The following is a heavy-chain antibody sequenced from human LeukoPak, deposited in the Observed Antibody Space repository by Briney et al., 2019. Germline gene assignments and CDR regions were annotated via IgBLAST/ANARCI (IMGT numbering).Heavy chain of an antibody. CDR3: ARGSNYVLDAFDI. Sequence: SETLSLTCTVSGGSISSYYWSWIRQPPGKGLEWIGYIYYSGSTNYNPSLKSRVTISVDTSKNQFSLKLSSVTAADTAVYYCARGSNYVLDAFDIWGQGTMVTVSS. CDR1: GGSISSYY. V-gene: IGHV4-59*08. CDR2: IYYSGST. D-gene: IGHD4-11*01. J-gene: IGHJ3*02.